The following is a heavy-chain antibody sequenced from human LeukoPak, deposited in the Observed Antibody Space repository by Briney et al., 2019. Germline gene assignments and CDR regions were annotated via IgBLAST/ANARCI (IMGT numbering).Heavy chain of an antibody. Sequence: SETLSLTCTVSGGSISSRSYYWGWIRQPPGKGLEWIATIYYSGSTYYNPSLKSRVTISVDTSKNQFSPKLSSVTAADTAVYYCLTAYSGRYFDLWGRGTLVTVSS. CDR1: GGSISSRSYY. J-gene: IGHJ2*01. CDR3: LTAYSGRYFDL. V-gene: IGHV4-39*01. CDR2: IYYSGST. D-gene: IGHD2-15*01.